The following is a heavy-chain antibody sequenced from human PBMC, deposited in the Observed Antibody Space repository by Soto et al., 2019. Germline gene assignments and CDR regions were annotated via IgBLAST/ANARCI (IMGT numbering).Heavy chain of an antibody. Sequence: PSETLSLTCTVSGGSISSSSYYWGWIRQPPGKGLEWIGSIYYSGSTYYNPSLKSRVTISVDTSKNQFSLKLSSVTAADTAVYYCARHKFSKHSESRPWSGLATIRWWFDPWGQGTLVTVSS. CDR2: IYYSGST. CDR3: ARHKFSKHSESRPWSGLATIRWWFDP. V-gene: IGHV4-39*01. J-gene: IGHJ5*02. CDR1: GGSISSSSYY. D-gene: IGHD5-12*01.